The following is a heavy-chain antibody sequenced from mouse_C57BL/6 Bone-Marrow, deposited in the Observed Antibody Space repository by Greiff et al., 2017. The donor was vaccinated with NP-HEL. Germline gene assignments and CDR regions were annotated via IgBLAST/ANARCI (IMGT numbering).Heavy chain of an antibody. Sequence: QVQLKESGPGLVQPSQSLSITCTVSGFSLTSYGVHWVRQSPGKGLEWLGVIWRGGSTDYNAAFMSRLSITKDNSKSQVFFKMNSLQADDTAIYYCAKKDMVTTEYAMDYWGQGTSVTVSS. CDR3: AKKDMVTTEYAMDY. J-gene: IGHJ4*01. CDR2: IWRGGST. V-gene: IGHV2-5*01. D-gene: IGHD2-2*01. CDR1: GFSLTSYG.